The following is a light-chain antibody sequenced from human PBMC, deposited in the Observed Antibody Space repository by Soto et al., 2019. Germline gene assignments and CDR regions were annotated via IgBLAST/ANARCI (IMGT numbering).Light chain of an antibody. V-gene: IGLV1-47*02. CDR2: LND. CDR3: AAWDDSLSGPV. J-gene: IGLJ2*01. CDR1: SSSIGNNY. Sequence: QSVLTQPPSTSGTPGQKVTISCSGSSSSIGNNYVYWYQQLPGTAPKHLIYLNDQRPSGVPDRFSGSKSGASASLAISGLRSEDEADYHCAAWDDSLSGPVFGGGTKVTVL.